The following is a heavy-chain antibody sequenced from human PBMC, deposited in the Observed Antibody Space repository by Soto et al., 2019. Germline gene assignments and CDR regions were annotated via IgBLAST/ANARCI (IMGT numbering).Heavy chain of an antibody. CDR3: AKEHYDFWSGPAYDAFDI. CDR1: GFTFSSYA. J-gene: IGHJ3*02. V-gene: IGHV3-23*01. D-gene: IGHD3-3*01. Sequence: GGSLRLSCAASGFTFSSYAMSWVRQAPGKGLEWVSAISGSGGSTYYADSVKGRFTISRDNSKNTLYLQMNSLRAEDTAVYYCAKEHYDFWSGPAYDAFDIWGQGTMVTVSS. CDR2: ISGSGGST.